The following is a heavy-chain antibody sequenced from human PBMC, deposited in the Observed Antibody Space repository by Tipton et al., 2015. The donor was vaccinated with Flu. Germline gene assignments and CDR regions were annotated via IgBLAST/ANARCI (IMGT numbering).Heavy chain of an antibody. V-gene: IGHV4-38-2*01. D-gene: IGHD4-11*01. Sequence: TLSLTCSVSGDSIGSDYFWGWIRQPPGQGLEWIGNVHRTGNPYYNPSLKSRVTISVDTSRNQFSLRLTSVTAADTAVYYCARRDDSNYVSELKNWFDPWGQGTLVTVSS. J-gene: IGHJ5*02. CDR1: GDSIGSDYF. CDR3: ARRDDSNYVSELKNWFDP. CDR2: VHRTGNP.